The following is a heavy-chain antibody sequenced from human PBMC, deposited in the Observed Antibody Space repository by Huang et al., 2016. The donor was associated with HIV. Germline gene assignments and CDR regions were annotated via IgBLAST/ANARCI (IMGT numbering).Heavy chain of an antibody. Sequence: QMRFQESGPGLVKPSGTLSLTCNVSGGSINPGRYYWGWIRQPPGKGLEWVGSLDYTGKMPYEPSLKGRLTMSADTSKTQFSLNLSSVTAADTAIYYCARNHDFWRGRMFAISYFDVWGRGTLVTVAS. V-gene: IGHV4-39*01. CDR1: GGSINPGRYY. D-gene: IGHD3-3*01. CDR3: ARNHDFWRGRMFAISYFDV. J-gene: IGHJ2*01. CDR2: LDYTGKM.